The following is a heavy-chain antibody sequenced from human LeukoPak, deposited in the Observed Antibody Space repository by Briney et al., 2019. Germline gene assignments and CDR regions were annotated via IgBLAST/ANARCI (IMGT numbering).Heavy chain of an antibody. CDR1: GYCFTNFW. J-gene: IGHJ4*03. D-gene: IGHD2-15*01. CDR3: ARIKNTRSYSDY. V-gene: IGHV5-51*01. Sequence: GGSLQISCKASGYCFTNFWIGWVRRLPGKGLEWMGIIYPGDSDTRYSPSFQGQVTISADKSISTAFLQWSSLKASDTAMYYCARIKNTRSYSDYWGQGTLVTVSS. CDR2: IYPGDSDT.